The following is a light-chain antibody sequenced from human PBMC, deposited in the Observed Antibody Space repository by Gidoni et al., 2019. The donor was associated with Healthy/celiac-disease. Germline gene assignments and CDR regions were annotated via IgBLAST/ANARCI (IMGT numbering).Light chain of an antibody. CDR1: QSVSSN. V-gene: IGKV3-15*01. Sequence: DIVMTQSPATLSVSPGERATLSCRASQSVSSNLAWYQQKPGQAPRLLIYGASTRATGIPARFSGSGSGTEFTLTLSSLQSEDFAVYSCQQYNNWLWTFGQGTKVEIK. CDR2: GAS. CDR3: QQYNNWLWT. J-gene: IGKJ1*01.